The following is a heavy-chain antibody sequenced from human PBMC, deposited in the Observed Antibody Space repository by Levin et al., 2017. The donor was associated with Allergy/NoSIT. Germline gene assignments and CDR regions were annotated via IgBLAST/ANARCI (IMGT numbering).Heavy chain of an antibody. Sequence: PGESLKISCKASGYPFTDHYLNWVRQAPGQGLEWMGWINTYNGDTNYDQKFQGRVTMTRDTSISTTYMELSSLDSDDTAVYYCTREVSRARADYRFDLWGQGSLVIVSS. CDR1: GYPFTDHY. J-gene: IGHJ4*02. CDR3: TREVSRARADYRFDL. CDR2: INTYNGDT. D-gene: IGHD4-11*01. V-gene: IGHV1-2*02.